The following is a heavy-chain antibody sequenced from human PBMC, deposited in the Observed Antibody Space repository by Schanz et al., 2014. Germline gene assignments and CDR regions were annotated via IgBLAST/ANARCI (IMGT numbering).Heavy chain of an antibody. CDR3: ARGGYSSGWYDRDIAHFDY. D-gene: IGHD6-19*01. Sequence: QVQLVQSGAEVKKPGSSVKVSCKASGYTFISYGISWVRQAPGQGLEWLGWINAANGNTRYSQKFQGRVTITRDTSASTAYMELSSLRSEDTAVYYCARGGYSSGWYDRDIAHFDYWGQGTLVTVSS. J-gene: IGHJ4*02. CDR2: INAANGNT. CDR1: GYTFISYG. V-gene: IGHV1-3*01.